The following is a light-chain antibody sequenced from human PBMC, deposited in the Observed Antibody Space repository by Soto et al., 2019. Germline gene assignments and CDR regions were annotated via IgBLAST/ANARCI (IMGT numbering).Light chain of an antibody. J-gene: IGLJ1*01. CDR1: SSDVGDYDY. V-gene: IGLV2-14*01. CDR2: AVT. Sequence: QSVLTQPASVSGSPGQPITISCTGTSSDVGDYDYVSWYQHHPGKAPKLIIYAVTNRPSGVSNRFSGSKSGNTASLTISGLQAEDEADYYCSSYTSNNIPEVFGTGTKVTVL. CDR3: SSYTSNNIPEV.